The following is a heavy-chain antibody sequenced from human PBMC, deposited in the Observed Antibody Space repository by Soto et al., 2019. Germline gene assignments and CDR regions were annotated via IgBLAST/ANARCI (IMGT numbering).Heavy chain of an antibody. CDR3: ASAFLGYCSSTSCYDAFDI. J-gene: IGHJ3*02. D-gene: IGHD2-2*01. Sequence: GESLKISCKGSGYSFTSYWIGWVRQMPGKGLEWMGIIYPGDSDTRYSPSFQGQVTITADKSIRTAYLQWSSLKASDTSMYYCASAFLGYCSSTSCYDAFDIWGQGTMVTVSS. CDR2: IYPGDSDT. CDR1: GYSFTSYW. V-gene: IGHV5-51*01.